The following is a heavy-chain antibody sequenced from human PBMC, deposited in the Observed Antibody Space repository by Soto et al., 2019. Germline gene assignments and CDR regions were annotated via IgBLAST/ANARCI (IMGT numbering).Heavy chain of an antibody. CDR2: IWYDGSNK. CDR1: GFTFSSYG. D-gene: IGHD6-13*01. Sequence: QVQLVESGGGVVQPGRSLRLSCAASGFTFSSYGMHWVRQAPGKGLEWVAVIWYDGSNKYYADFVKGRFTISRDNSKNTLYLQMNSLRAEDTAVYYCARTAAAGFLYYYYGMDVWGQGTTVTVSS. CDR3: ARTAAAGFLYYYYGMDV. J-gene: IGHJ6*02. V-gene: IGHV3-33*01.